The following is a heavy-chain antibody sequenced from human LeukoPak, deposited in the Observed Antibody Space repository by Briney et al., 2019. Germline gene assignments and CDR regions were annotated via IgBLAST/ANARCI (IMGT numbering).Heavy chain of an antibody. CDR3: ARTTGYSCYDYYDY. J-gene: IGHJ4*02. CDR1: GYTFTGYY. D-gene: IGHD5-12*01. CDR2: INPNSGGT. V-gene: IGHV1-2*02. Sequence: ASVKVSCKASGYTFTGYYMHWVRQAPGQGLEWMGWINPNSGGTNYEQKFQGRVTMTRDTSISTAYMELSRLRSDDTAVYYCARTTGYSCYDYYDYWGQGTLVTVSS.